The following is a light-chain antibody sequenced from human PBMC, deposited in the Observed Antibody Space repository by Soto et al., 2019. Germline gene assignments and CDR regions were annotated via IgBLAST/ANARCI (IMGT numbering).Light chain of an antibody. J-gene: IGLJ3*02. CDR2: DTN. V-gene: IGLV7-46*01. CDR1: TGAVTSGHF. Sequence: QAVVTQEPSLTVSPGGTVTLTSGSSTGAVTSGHFPYWFQQKPGQAPRTLIYDTNNKHSWTPARFSGSLLGGKAALTLSGAQPEDEAEYYCLLSYSGARVFGGGTKLTVL. CDR3: LLSYSGARV.